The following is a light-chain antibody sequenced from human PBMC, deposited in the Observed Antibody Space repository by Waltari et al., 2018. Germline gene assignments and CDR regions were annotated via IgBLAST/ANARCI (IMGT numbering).Light chain of an antibody. CDR3: QSYDTSLSVV. CDR2: GSS. J-gene: IGLJ3*02. Sequence: QSVLTQPPSVSGAPGQRVTIPCTGSGSTIGAGYDVHWYQPLPRAAPKLLIYGSSSRPLGVPDRFFGSTSGTSASLAITGLQAEDEGDYYCQSYDTSLSVVFGGGTKLTVL. CDR1: GSTIGAGYD. V-gene: IGLV1-40*01.